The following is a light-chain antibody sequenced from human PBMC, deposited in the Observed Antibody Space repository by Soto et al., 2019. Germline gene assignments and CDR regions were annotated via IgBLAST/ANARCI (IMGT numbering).Light chain of an antibody. CDR1: QSISSY. Sequence: DIQMTQSPSSLSASVGDRVTITCRASQSISSYLNWYQQKPGKAPKLLIYAASRLQSGVPSRFSGSGSGTDFTITISSLPPEDFATYYCQQSYSTPHTFGKGTKVDIK. V-gene: IGKV1-39*01. CDR3: QQSYSTPHT. CDR2: AAS. J-gene: IGKJ2*01.